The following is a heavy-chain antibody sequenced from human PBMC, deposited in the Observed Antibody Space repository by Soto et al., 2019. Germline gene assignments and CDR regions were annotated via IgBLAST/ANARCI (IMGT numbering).Heavy chain of an antibody. CDR1: GFTFSSYA. Sequence: VGSLRLSCAASGFTFSSYAMHWVRQAPGKGLEWVAVISYDGSNKYYADSVKGRFTISRDNSKNTLYLQMNSLRAEDTAVYYCARGSPVLFDYWGQGTLVTVSS. CDR2: ISYDGSNK. D-gene: IGHD1-20*01. J-gene: IGHJ4*02. V-gene: IGHV3-30-3*01. CDR3: ARGSPVLFDY.